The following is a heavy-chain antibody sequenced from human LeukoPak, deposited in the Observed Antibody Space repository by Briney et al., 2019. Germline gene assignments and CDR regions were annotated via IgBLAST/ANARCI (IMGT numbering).Heavy chain of an antibody. CDR2: INPSGGST. V-gene: IGHV1-46*01. J-gene: IGHJ4*02. CDR3: ARDPRYYYDSSGYAYYFDY. D-gene: IGHD3-22*01. Sequence: GASVKVSCKTSGYTFTNYDINWVRQATGQGLEWMGIINPSGGSTSYGQKFQGRVTMTRDTSTSTVYMELSSLRSEDTAVYYCARDPRYYYDSSGYAYYFDYWGQGTLVTVSS. CDR1: GYTFTNYD.